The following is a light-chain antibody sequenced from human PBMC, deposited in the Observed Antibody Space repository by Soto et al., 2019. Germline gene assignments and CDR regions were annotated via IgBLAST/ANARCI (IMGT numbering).Light chain of an antibody. J-gene: IGLJ3*02. CDR3: GTWDSGLSASWL. CDR1: TYNIGNNY. CDR2: ENN. V-gene: IGLV1-51*02. Sequence: QSVLTQPPSVSAAPGQKVTISCSGSTYNIGNNYVSWYQHLPGTAPKLLIYENNKRPSGIPDRFSGSKSGTSATLGITGLQAGDEADYYCGTWDSGLSASWLFGGGTKLTVL.